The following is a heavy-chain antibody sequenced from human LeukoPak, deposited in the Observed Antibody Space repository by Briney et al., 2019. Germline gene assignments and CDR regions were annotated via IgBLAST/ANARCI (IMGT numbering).Heavy chain of an antibody. CDR1: GFTVSSNY. V-gene: IGHV3-21*01. J-gene: IGHJ3*02. D-gene: IGHD6-13*01. CDR3: AREIRDSSSWYAFDI. Sequence: GGSLRLSCAASGFTVSSNYMSWVRQAPGKGLEWVSSISSSSSYIYYADSVKGRFTISRDNAKNSLYLQMNSLRAEDTAVYYCAREIRDSSSWYAFDIWGQGTMVTVSS. CDR2: ISSSSSYI.